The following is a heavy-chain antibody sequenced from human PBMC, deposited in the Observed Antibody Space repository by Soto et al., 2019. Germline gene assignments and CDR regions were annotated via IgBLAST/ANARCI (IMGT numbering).Heavy chain of an antibody. Sequence: GPVKVSCKASGYTFTSYAMHWVRQAPGQRLEWMGWIHAGNGNKKYSQKFQGRVTITRDTSASTAYMELSSLRSEDTAVYYCAREQQLVLSPHFDYWGQGTLVTVSS. CDR3: AREQQLVLSPHFDY. D-gene: IGHD6-13*01. V-gene: IGHV1-3*01. CDR1: GYTFTSYA. J-gene: IGHJ4*02. CDR2: IHAGNGNK.